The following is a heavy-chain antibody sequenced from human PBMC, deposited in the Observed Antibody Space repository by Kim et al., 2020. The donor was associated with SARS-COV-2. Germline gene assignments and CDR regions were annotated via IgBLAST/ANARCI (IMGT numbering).Heavy chain of an antibody. D-gene: IGHD5-18*01. Sequence: GGSLRLSCAASGFTFSSYGMHWVRQAPGKGLEWVAVIWYDGSNKYYADSVKGRFTISRDNSKNTLYLQMNSLRAEDTAVYYCARSWIQLWEPLVYWGQGTLVTVSS. CDR1: GFTFSSYG. V-gene: IGHV3-33*01. CDR3: ARSWIQLWEPLVY. J-gene: IGHJ4*02. CDR2: IWYDGSNK.